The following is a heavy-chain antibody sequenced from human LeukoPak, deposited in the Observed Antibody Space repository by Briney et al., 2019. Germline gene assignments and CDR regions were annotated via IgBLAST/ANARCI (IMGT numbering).Heavy chain of an antibody. V-gene: IGHV3-20*04. CDR2: INWNGGST. CDR1: GFTFDDYG. Sequence: GGSLRLSCAASGFTFDDYGMSWVRQAPGKGLEWVSGINWNGGSTGYADSVKGRFTISRDNAKNPLYLQMNSLRAEDTALYYCARVSGGYYVGGYFDYWGQGTLVTVSS. D-gene: IGHD3-10*01. J-gene: IGHJ4*02. CDR3: ARVSGGYYVGGYFDY.